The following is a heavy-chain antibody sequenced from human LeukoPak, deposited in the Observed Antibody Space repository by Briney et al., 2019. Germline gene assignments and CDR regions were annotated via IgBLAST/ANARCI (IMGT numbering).Heavy chain of an antibody. V-gene: IGHV4-59*11. CDR1: GGSISSHY. D-gene: IGHD4-17*01. Sequence: PSETLSLTCTVSGGSISSHYWSWIRQPPGKGLEWIGYIYYSGSTNYNPSLKSRVTISVDTSKNQFSLKLSSVTAADTAVYYCARTCYGVGWFDPWGQGTLVTVSS. J-gene: IGHJ5*02. CDR2: IYYSGST. CDR3: ARTCYGVGWFDP.